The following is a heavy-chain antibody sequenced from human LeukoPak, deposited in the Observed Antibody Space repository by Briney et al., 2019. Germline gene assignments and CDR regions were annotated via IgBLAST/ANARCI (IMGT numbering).Heavy chain of an antibody. Sequence: GGSLRLSCGASEFSLRSYSMDWVRQAPGKGLEWVSHINSGSSTIYYADSVKGRFTISRDNAGNSLYLHMNSLRAEDTAVYYCARVLLERPGIDSFDMWGQGTMVTVSS. CDR2: INSGSSTI. J-gene: IGHJ3*02. CDR1: EFSLRSYS. CDR3: ARVLLERPGIDSFDM. V-gene: IGHV3-48*01. D-gene: IGHD1-1*01.